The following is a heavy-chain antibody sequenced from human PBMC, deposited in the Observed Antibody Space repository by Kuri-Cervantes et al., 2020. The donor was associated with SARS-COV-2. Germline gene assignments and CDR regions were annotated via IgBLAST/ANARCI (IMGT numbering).Heavy chain of an antibody. CDR2: NNPNSGGT. CDR1: GYSFTGDY. Sequence: ASLKVSCNAFGYSFTGDYMHCVRRAPGEGRLWMGWNNPNSGGTNYEQKFEGRVTMTRDTSIITAYMVLSSLRSDDTAVYYYARDRPYSSSWYPDYWGQGTLVTVSS. J-gene: IGHJ4*02. CDR3: ARDRPYSSSWYPDY. V-gene: IGHV1-2*02. D-gene: IGHD6-13*01.